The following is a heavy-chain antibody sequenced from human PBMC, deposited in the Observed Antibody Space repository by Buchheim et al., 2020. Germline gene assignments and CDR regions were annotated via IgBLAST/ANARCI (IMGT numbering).Heavy chain of an antibody. J-gene: IGHJ6*02. Sequence: EVQLVESGGGLVQPRGSLRLSCAVSGFTFSSFEMNWVRQAPGKGLEWVSYISRSGSRTYYEDSVKGRFTISRDYAKKSLYLQMNYLRAEDTAVYYCARVIPGSYYYYQGMDVWGQGTT. CDR1: GFTFSSFE. D-gene: IGHD2-15*01. CDR2: ISRSGSRT. CDR3: ARVIPGSYYYYQGMDV. V-gene: IGHV3-48*03.